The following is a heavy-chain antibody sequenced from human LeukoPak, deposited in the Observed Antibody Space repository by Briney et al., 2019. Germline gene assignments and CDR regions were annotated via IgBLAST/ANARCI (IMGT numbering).Heavy chain of an antibody. V-gene: IGHV4-59*08. CDR1: GGSITGYF. CDR3: ARHDPGVHYQRGMDV. D-gene: IGHD1-1*01. CDR2: IYYTGATTT. J-gene: IGHJ6*02. Sequence: SSETLSLTCTVSGGSITGYFWSCIRQPPGKGLEWIGYIYYTGATTTLYSPSLKSRVTMSVDTSKNQFSLRLSSVTAADTAVYYCARHDPGVHYQRGMDVWGQGTTVTVSS.